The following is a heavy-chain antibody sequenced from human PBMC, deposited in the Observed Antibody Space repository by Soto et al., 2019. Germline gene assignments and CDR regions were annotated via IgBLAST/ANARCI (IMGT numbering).Heavy chain of an antibody. V-gene: IGHV4-34*01. CDR3: ARTIADTYYLDY. Sequence: LQTLPLTSAVDGGYFSGYDWSWILQPPGKGLEWIGEINHSGSTHYNPSIKSRVTISVDTSKIQFSLKLSSVTAADTAVYYGARTIADTYYLDYWGQGTLVTVPS. CDR1: GGYFSGYD. D-gene: IGHD6-13*01. J-gene: IGHJ4*02. CDR2: INHSGST.